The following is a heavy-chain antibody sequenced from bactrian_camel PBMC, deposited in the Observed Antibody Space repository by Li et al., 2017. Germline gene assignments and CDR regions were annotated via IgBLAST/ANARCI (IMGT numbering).Heavy chain of an antibody. Sequence: HVQLVESGGGLVQPGGSLTLSCAASGFSISDTWIHWVRQAPGKGLEWVSTIYTAVGRTKSADSVKDRFTMSRDNAKNMLYLQMNNLKSEDTALYYCAKALGGGSYYTGEYGYWGQGTQVTVS. CDR2: IYTAVGRT. V-gene: IGHV3S1*01. D-gene: IGHD2*01. J-gene: IGHJ4*01. CDR3: AKALGGGSYYTGEYGY. CDR1: GFSISDTW.